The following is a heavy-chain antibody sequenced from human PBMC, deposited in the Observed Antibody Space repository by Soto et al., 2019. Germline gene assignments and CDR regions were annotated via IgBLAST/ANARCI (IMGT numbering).Heavy chain of an antibody. CDR3: AAFDNYYGMDV. D-gene: IGHD3-9*01. CDR2: IYYSGST. J-gene: IGHJ6*02. Sequence: PSETLSLTCTVSGGSISSGDYYWSWIRQPPGKGLEWIGYIYYSGSTYYNPSLKSRVTISVDTSKNQFSLKLSSVTAADTAVYYCAAFDNYYGMDVWGQGTTVTVSS. CDR1: GGSISSGDYY. V-gene: IGHV4-30-4*01.